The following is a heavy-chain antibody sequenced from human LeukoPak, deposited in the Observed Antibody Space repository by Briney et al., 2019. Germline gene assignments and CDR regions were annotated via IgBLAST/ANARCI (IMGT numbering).Heavy chain of an antibody. CDR3: ARVLIAARRSRCYYMDV. Sequence: ASVKVSCKASGYTFTSYAISWVRQAPGQGLEWMGGIIPIFGTANYAQKFQGRVTITADKSTSTAYMELSSLRSEDTAVYYCARVLIAARRSRCYYMDVWGKGTTVTVSS. D-gene: IGHD6-6*01. J-gene: IGHJ6*03. CDR1: GYTFTSYA. V-gene: IGHV1-69*06. CDR2: IIPIFGTA.